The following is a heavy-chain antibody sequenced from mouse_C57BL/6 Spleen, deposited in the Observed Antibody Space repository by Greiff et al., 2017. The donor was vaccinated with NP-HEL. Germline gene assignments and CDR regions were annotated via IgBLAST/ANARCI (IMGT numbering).Heavy chain of an antibody. CDR3: AGITTVVARLDY. CDR2: ISSGSSTI. CDR1: GFTFSDYG. Sequence: EVKLVESGGGLVKPGGSLKLSCAASGFTFSDYGMHWVRQAPEKGLEWVAYISSGSSTIYYADTVKGRFTISRDKAKNTLFLQMTSLRSEDTDMYYCAGITTVVARLDYWGQGTTLTVSS. J-gene: IGHJ2*01. D-gene: IGHD1-1*01. V-gene: IGHV5-17*01.